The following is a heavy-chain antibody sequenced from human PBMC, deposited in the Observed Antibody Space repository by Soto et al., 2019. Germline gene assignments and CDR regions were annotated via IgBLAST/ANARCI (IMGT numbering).Heavy chain of an antibody. J-gene: IGHJ6*02. CDR1: GFPFSSYG. D-gene: IGHD2-21*02. CDR3: AKVAQGDPLTSDYGMDV. Sequence: PGGSLRLSCAASGFPFSSYGMHWVRQAPGKGLEWVALISYDENNKYYADSVKGRFTVSRDNSRNTLYLQMNSLRTEDTAVYYCAKVAQGDPLTSDYGMDVWGQGTTVTVSS. CDR2: ISYDENNK. V-gene: IGHV3-30*18.